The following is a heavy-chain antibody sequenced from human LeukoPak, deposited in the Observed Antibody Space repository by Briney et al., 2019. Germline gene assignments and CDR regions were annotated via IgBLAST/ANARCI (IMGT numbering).Heavy chain of an antibody. J-gene: IGHJ4*02. V-gene: IGHV1-18*01. Sequence: ASVKVSCKASAYTFATYGISWVRQAPGQGPGWMGWIRACYALKFQGRVTMTTDTSTSTAYMELRSLRSDDTAVYYCATDFKEVQLDRTLDYWGQGTLVTVSS. CDR2: IRA. CDR1: AYTFATYG. CDR3: ATDFKEVQLDRTLDY. D-gene: IGHD6-13*01.